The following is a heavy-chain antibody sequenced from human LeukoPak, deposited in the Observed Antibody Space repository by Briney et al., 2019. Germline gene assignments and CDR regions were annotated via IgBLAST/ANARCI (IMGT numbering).Heavy chain of an antibody. Sequence: GGSLGLSCVSSGFTFSNYWMKWVRQAPGKGLEWVASINEDGSGKFSVGSVKDRITISRDNTRNSLDLQINSLTVEDTAIYYCARDDGDVWGTGTTVTVSS. V-gene: IGHV3-7*01. CDR3: ARDDGDV. J-gene: IGHJ6*04. CDR2: INEDGSGK. CDR1: GFTFSNYW.